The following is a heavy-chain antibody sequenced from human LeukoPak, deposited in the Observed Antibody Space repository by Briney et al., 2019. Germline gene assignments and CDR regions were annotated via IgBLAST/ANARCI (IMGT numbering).Heavy chain of an antibody. J-gene: IGHJ4*02. V-gene: IGHV4-4*07. Sequence: SETLSLTCTVSGGSINGYYWSWIRQPAGKGLEWIGRIYNSESINYNPSLKSRVTMSIDTSKSQFSLKLNPVTAADTAVYYCARHSEDVVADYTAMFFDYWGQGTLVTVSS. CDR1: GGSINGYY. D-gene: IGHD5-18*01. CDR3: ARHSEDVVADYTAMFFDY. CDR2: IYNSESI.